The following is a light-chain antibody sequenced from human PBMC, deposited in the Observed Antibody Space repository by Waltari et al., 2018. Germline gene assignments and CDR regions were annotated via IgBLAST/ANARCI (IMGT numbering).Light chain of an antibody. J-gene: IGLJ1*01. CDR1: SSDVGGYNY. CDR3: CSFAAGDAYV. Sequence: QSALTQPRSVSGSPGQSVAISCTGTSSDVGGYNYVSWYQQHPGKAPNLMSYDVPERPSGVPDRFSGSKSGNTASLTVSGLQAEDEADYYCCSFAAGDAYVFGTGTKVSVL. V-gene: IGLV2-11*01. CDR2: DVP.